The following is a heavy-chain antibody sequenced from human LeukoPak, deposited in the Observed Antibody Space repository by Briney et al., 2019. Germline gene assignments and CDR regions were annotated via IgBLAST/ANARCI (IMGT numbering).Heavy chain of an antibody. V-gene: IGHV1-69*05. Sequence: SVKVSCEASGGTFSSYAISWVRQAPGQGLEWMGGIIPIFGTANYAQKFQGRVTITTDESTSTAYMELSSLRSEDTAVYYCARVEYQLLYPIGYYYYMDVWGKGTTVTVSS. CDR3: ARVEYQLLYPIGYYYYMDV. CDR1: GGTFSSYA. D-gene: IGHD2-2*02. J-gene: IGHJ6*03. CDR2: IIPIFGTA.